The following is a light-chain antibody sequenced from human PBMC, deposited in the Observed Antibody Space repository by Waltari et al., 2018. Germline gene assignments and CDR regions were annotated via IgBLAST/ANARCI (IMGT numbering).Light chain of an antibody. Sequence: DIQMTQSPSSVSASVGDRGTIPGRASQDVSNWFAWYQQKPGKAPKFLIYAASSLQRGVPSRFSGSGSGTDFTLTISSLQPDDFATYYCQQANTFPYTFGQGTKVEIK. CDR3: QQANTFPYT. CDR1: QDVSNW. V-gene: IGKV1-12*01. J-gene: IGKJ2*01. CDR2: AAS.